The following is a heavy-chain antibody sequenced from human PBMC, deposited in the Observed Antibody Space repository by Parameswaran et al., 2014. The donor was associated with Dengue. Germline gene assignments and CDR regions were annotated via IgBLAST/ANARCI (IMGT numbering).Heavy chain of an antibody. CDR3: ARGGYCSSTSCSGRVWFDP. CDR2: ISAYNGNT. Sequence: WVRQAPGQGLEWMGWISAYNGNTNYAQKLQGRVTMTTDTSTSTAYMELRSLRSDDTAVYYCARGGYCSSTSCSGRVWFDPWGPGNPWPPSPQ. J-gene: IGHJ5*02. D-gene: IGHD2-2*01. V-gene: IGHV1-18*01.